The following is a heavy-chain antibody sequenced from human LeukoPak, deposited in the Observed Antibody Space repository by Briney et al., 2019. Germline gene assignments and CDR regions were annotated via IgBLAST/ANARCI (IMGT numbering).Heavy chain of an antibody. D-gene: IGHD6-6*01. CDR1: GGSFSGYY. V-gene: IGHV4-34*01. J-gene: IGHJ4*02. Sequence: PSETLSLTCAVYGGSFSGYYWSWIRQPPGKGLEWIGEINHSGSTNYNPSLKSRVTISVDTSKNQFSLKLSSVTAADTAVYYCARICHFGAARDFDYWGQGTLVTVSS. CDR3: ARICHFGAARDFDY. CDR2: INHSGST.